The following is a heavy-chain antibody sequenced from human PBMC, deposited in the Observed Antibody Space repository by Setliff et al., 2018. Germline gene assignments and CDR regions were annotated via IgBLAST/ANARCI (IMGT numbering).Heavy chain of an antibody. V-gene: IGHV4-4*07. Sequence: SETLSLTCTVSGGSISSYYWSWIRQPAGKAPEWIGHIFSKGSTNNNPSLKSRVTISIDSSKNQMSLRMTSVTAADTAVYYCASVRYFESSSYYFPFDYWGRGTLVTVSS. CDR2: IFSKGST. J-gene: IGHJ4*02. D-gene: IGHD3-22*01. CDR1: GGSISSYY. CDR3: ASVRYFESSSYYFPFDY.